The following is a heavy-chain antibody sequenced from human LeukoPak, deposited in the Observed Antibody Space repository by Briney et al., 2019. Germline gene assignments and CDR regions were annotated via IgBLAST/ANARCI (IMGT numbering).Heavy chain of an antibody. V-gene: IGHV4-59*01. J-gene: IGHJ6*02. CDR2: IYYSGST. CDR1: GGSISSYY. CDR3: AREPRDDYSAGPNLYYYYGMDV. Sequence: SETLSLTCTVSGGSISSYYWSWIRQPPGKGLEWIGYIYYSGSTNYNPSLKSRVTISVDTSKNQFSLKLSSVTAADTAVYYCAREPRDDYSAGPNLYYYYGMDVWGQGTTVTVSS. D-gene: IGHD4-11*01.